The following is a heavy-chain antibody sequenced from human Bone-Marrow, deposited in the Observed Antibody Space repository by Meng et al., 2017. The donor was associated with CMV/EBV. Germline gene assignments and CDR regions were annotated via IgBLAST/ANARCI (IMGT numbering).Heavy chain of an antibody. CDR2: IIPIFGTA. Sequence: QVQLVRAGGELKNPGSSVKFSGKASGGTFSSYAISWVRQAPGQGLVWMGGIIPIFGTANYAQKFQGRVTITADESTSTAYMELSSLRSEDTAVYYCARGRGLGVVVAAMHYWGQGTLVTVSS. CDR3: ARGRGLGVVVAAMHY. V-gene: IGHV1-69*01. J-gene: IGHJ4*02. CDR1: GGTFSSYA. D-gene: IGHD2-15*01.